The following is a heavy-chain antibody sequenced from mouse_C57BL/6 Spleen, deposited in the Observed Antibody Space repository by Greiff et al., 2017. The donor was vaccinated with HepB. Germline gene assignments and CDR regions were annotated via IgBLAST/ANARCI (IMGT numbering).Heavy chain of an antibody. CDR1: GYTFTSYW. D-gene: IGHD1-1*01. V-gene: IGHV1-69*01. CDR2: IDPSDSYT. CDR3: ARADYCGSGPAWFAD. J-gene: IGHJ3*01. Sequence: VQLQQPGAELVMPGASVKLSCKASGYTFTSYWMHWVKQRPGQGLEWIGEIDPSDSYTNYNQKFKGKPTLTVDNSSSTAYMQLSSLTSEDSAVDYCARADYCGSGPAWFADWGQGTLVTVAA.